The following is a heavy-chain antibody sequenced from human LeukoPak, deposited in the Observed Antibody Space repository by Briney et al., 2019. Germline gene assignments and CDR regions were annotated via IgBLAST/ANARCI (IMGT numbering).Heavy chain of an antibody. J-gene: IGHJ4*02. CDR2: IRSTAYGGTA. D-gene: IGHD3-22*01. CDR1: GYSISSGYY. CDR3: TRDAETRYYDSSGYPY. V-gene: IGHV3-49*03. Sequence: LSLTCTVSGYSISSGYYWGWIRQPPGKGLEWVGLIRSTAYGGTADHAASVKGRFTISRDDSKSIAYLQMNSLKTEDTAVYYCTRDAETRYYDSSGYPYWGQGTLVTVSS.